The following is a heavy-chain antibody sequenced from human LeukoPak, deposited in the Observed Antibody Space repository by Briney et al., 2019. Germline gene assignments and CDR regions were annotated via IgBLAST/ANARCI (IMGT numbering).Heavy chain of an antibody. V-gene: IGHV3-66*01. CDR2: IYSGGST. Sequence: GGSLRLSCAASGFTVSSNYMNWVRQAPGKGLEWVSVIYSGGSTYYADSVRGRFTISRDNSKNTLYLQMNSLRAEDTAVYYCAKVAEVGATGYYYYMDVWGKGTTVTISS. CDR3: AKVAEVGATGYYYYMDV. CDR1: GFTVSSNY. J-gene: IGHJ6*03. D-gene: IGHD1-26*01.